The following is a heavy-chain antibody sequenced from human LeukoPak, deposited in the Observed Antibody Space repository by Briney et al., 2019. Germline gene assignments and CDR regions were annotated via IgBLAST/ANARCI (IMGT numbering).Heavy chain of an antibody. J-gene: IGHJ4*02. CDR1: GFTFSSYA. Sequence: GGSLRLSCAASGFTFSSYAMSWVRQAPGKGLEWVSAISGSGGSTYYADSVKGRFTISRDNSKNTLYLQMNSLRAEDTAVYYCAKEVYYYGSGSYYNAIDYWGQGTLDTVSS. D-gene: IGHD3-10*01. CDR2: ISGSGGST. CDR3: AKEVYYYGSGSYYNAIDY. V-gene: IGHV3-23*01.